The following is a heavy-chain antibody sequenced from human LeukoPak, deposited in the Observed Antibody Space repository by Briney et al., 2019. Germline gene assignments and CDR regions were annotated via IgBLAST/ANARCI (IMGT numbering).Heavy chain of an antibody. D-gene: IGHD3-9*01. Sequence: ASVKVSCKASGHTFTGYYLHWVRQAPGQGLEWMGWINPNSGGTNYAQKFQGRVTMTRDTSISTAYMELSRLRSDDTAVFYCARSPHILTGENFDYWGQGTLVTVS. CDR1: GHTFTGYY. V-gene: IGHV1-2*02. J-gene: IGHJ4*02. CDR2: INPNSGGT. CDR3: ARSPHILTGENFDY.